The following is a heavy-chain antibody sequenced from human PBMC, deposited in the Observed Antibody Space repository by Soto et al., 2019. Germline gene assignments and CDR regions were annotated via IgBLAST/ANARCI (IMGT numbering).Heavy chain of an antibody. CDR3: ARPYYYDSSGPKYYFDY. CDR1: GFTFSSYA. D-gene: IGHD3-22*01. V-gene: IGHV3-30-3*01. Sequence: VQLVESGGGVVQPGRSLRLSCAASGFTFSSYAMHWVRQAPGKGLEWVAVISYDGSNKYYADSVKGRFTISRDNSKNTLYLQMNSLRAEDTAVYYCARPYYYDSSGPKYYFDYWGQGTLVTVSS. J-gene: IGHJ4*02. CDR2: ISYDGSNK.